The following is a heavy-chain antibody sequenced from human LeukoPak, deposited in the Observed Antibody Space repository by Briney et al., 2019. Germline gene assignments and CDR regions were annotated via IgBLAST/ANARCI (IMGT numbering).Heavy chain of an antibody. CDR3: ARQASSSWFNNWFDP. Sequence: GESLKISCKGSGYSFTSYWIGWVRQMPGKGLEWMGIIYPGDSDTRYSPSFQGQVAISADKSISTAYLQWSSLKASDTAMYYCARQASSSWFNNWFDPWGQGTLVTVSS. V-gene: IGHV5-51*01. D-gene: IGHD6-13*01. CDR2: IYPGDSDT. J-gene: IGHJ5*02. CDR1: GYSFTSYW.